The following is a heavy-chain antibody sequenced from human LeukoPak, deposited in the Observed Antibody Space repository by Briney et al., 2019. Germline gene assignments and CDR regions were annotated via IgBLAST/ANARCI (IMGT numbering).Heavy chain of an antibody. CDR1: GFTFSSYA. CDR2: IRGSGGST. CDR3: AKAGDSSGWYWSWFDP. D-gene: IGHD6-13*01. J-gene: IGHJ5*02. Sequence: AGGSLRLSCAASGFTFSSYAMSWVRQAPGKGLEWVSAIRGSGGSTYYADSVKGRFTISRDNSKNTLYLQMNSLRVEDTAVYYCAKAGDSSGWYWSWFDPWGQGTLVTVSS. V-gene: IGHV3-23*01.